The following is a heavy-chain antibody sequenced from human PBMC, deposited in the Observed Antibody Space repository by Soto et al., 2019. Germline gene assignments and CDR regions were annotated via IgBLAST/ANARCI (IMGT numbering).Heavy chain of an antibody. CDR2: INPNSGGT. Sequence: QVQLVQSGAEVKKPGASVKVSCQASGYTFIGYYMHWVRQAPGQGLEWMGWINPNSGGTNYAQKFQGWVTMTRDTSIRTAYMELSRLRSDDTAVYYWARGGGSNYYGSGTYNWFDPWGQGTLVTVSS. V-gene: IGHV1-2*04. CDR1: GYTFIGYY. CDR3: ARGGGSNYYGSGTYNWFDP. D-gene: IGHD3-10*01. J-gene: IGHJ5*02.